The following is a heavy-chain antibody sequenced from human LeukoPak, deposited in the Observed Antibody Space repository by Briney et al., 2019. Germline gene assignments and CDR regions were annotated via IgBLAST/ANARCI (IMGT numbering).Heavy chain of an antibody. CDR1: GYSFTNYW. CDR2: IYPGDSDT. V-gene: IGHV5-51*01. Sequence: GESLQISCKASGYSFTNYWIGWVRQMPGKGLEWMGIIYPGDSDTRYSPSFQGQVTISADKSISTAYLQRSSLQASDTAMYYCATYAGSSSKYFQDWGQGTLVTLSS. J-gene: IGHJ1*01. CDR3: ATYAGSSSKYFQD. D-gene: IGHD3-10*01.